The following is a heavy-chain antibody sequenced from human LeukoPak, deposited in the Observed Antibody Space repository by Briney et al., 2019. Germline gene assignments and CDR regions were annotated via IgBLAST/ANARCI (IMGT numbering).Heavy chain of an antibody. CDR3: ARSIAVAGNPGDWFDP. D-gene: IGHD6-19*01. Sequence: ASVKVSSKASGYTFTGYYMHWVRQAPGQGLEWMGWINPNSGGTNYAQKFQGWVTMTRDTSISTAYMELSRLRSDDTAVYYCARSIAVAGNPGDWFDPWGQGTLVTVSS. J-gene: IGHJ5*02. CDR1: GYTFTGYY. V-gene: IGHV1-2*04. CDR2: INPNSGGT.